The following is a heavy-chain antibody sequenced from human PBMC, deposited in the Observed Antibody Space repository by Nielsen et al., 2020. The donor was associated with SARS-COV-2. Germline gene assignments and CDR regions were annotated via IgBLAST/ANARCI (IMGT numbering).Heavy chain of an antibody. J-gene: IGHJ4*02. D-gene: IGHD3-10*01. Sequence: GGSLRLSCAASGFTFSSYWMSWVRQAPGKGLEWVANIKQDGSEKYYVDSVKGRFTISRDNAKNSLYLQMNSLRAEDTAVYYCARARYYYGSGPFDYWGQGTLVTVSS. CDR1: GFTFSSYW. V-gene: IGHV3-7*01. CDR3: ARARYYYGSGPFDY. CDR2: IKQDGSEK.